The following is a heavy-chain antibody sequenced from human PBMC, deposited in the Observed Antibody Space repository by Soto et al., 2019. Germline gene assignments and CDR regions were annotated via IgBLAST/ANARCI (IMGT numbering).Heavy chain of an antibody. CDR2: ISGGGDGT. J-gene: IGHJ3*01. CDR3: AKKGLGSLATYCTTGDCHYAFDV. Sequence: EVHLLESGGGLVRPGGSLRLSCAASGFTFYNYAMNWVRQAPGKGLEWVSTISGGGDGTYYADSVKGRFTISRDNSRNTVYLQMNSLRAEDTAVYYCAKKGLGSLATYCTTGDCHYAFDVWGRGTLVTVSS. CDR1: GFTFYNYA. D-gene: IGHD2-8*01. V-gene: IGHV3-23*01.